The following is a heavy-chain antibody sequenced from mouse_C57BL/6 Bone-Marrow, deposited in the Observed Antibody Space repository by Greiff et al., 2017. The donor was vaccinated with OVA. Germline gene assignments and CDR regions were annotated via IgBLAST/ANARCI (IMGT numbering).Heavy chain of an antibody. CDR1: GYSITSGYY. Sequence: VQLQQSGPGLVKPSQSLSLTCSVTGYSITSGYYWNWIRQFPGNKLEWMGYISYDGSNNYNPSLKNRISITRDTSKNQFFLKLNSVTTEDTATYYCARRDGYYVRDYWGQGTTLTVSS. CDR2: ISYDGSN. J-gene: IGHJ2*01. CDR3: ARRDGYYVRDY. V-gene: IGHV3-6*01. D-gene: IGHD2-3*01.